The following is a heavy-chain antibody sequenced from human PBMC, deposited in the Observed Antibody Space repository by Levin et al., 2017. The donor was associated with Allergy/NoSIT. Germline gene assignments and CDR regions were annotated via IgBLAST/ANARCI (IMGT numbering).Heavy chain of an antibody. CDR1: GGSISSYY. D-gene: IGHD5-12*01. CDR2: IYYSGST. CDR3: ASLSGYETFDY. J-gene: IGHJ4*02. V-gene: IGHV4-59*01. Sequence: GSLRLSCTVSGGSISSYYWSWIRQPPGKGLEWIGYIYYSGSTNYNPSLKSRVTISVDTSKNQFSLKLSSVTAADTAVYYCASLSGYETFDYWGQGTLVTVSS.